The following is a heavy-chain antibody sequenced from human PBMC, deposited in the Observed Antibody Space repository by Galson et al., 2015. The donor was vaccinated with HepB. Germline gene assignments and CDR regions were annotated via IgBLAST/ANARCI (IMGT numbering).Heavy chain of an antibody. CDR3: ARELSGDHGY. Sequence: SVKVSCKASGGTFSNYAISWVRQAPGQGLEWMGGIIPIFGTANYAQKFQGRVTISADESTSTAYMELSSLRSEDTAVYYCARELSGDHGYWGQGTLVTVSS. J-gene: IGHJ4*02. CDR2: IIPIFGTA. CDR1: GGTFSNYA. V-gene: IGHV1-69*13. D-gene: IGHD2-21*02.